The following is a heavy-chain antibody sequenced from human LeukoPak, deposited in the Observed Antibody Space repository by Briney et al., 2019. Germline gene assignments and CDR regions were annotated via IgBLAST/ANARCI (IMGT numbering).Heavy chain of an antibody. CDR3: ARDIWSGVAAAGTGPGP. Sequence: PGGSLRLSCAVSGFSFTNFWMSWVRQAPGRGLEWVANIHPEGNEKYHVESVKGRFTISRDNTKNLLFLQMNGLRVEDTAVYYCARDIWSGVAAAGTGPGPWGQGTLVTVSS. D-gene: IGHD6-13*01. V-gene: IGHV3-7*01. CDR1: GFSFTNFW. J-gene: IGHJ5*02. CDR2: IHPEGNEK.